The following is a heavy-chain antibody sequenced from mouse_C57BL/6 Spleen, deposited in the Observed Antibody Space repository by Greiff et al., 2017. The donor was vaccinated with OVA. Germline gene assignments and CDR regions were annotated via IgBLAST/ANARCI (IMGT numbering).Heavy chain of an antibody. CDR1: GFTFSSYG. J-gene: IGHJ3*01. D-gene: IGHD2-3*01. Sequence: DVKLVESGGDLVKPGGSLKLSCAASGFTFSSYGMSWVRQTPDKRLEWVATISSGGSYTYYPDSVKGRFTISRDNAKNTLYLQMSSLKSEDTAMYYCASPYDGYYWFAYWGQGTLVTVSA. V-gene: IGHV5-6*02. CDR3: ASPYDGYYWFAY. CDR2: ISSGGSYT.